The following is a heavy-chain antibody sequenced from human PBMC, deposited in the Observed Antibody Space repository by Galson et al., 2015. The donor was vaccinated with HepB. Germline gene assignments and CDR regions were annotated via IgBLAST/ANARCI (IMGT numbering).Heavy chain of an antibody. CDR3: ARDFSPTNRVIGGRGGLNY. D-gene: IGHD2/OR15-2a*01. Sequence: SLRLSCAAARFCFSTYGIRCVRQASGKAVDWVVVIRRDASRHFYTDHFRGRFAIARDNSKNTVYLEINSLRAEDTAVYYCARDFSPTNRVIGGRGGLNYWGQGTLVTVSS. CDR1: RFCFSTYG. V-gene: IGHV3-33*01. CDR2: IRRDASRH. J-gene: IGHJ4*02.